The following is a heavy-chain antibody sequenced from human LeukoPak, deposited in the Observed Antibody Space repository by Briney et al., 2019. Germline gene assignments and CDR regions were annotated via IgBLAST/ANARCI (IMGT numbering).Heavy chain of an antibody. CDR2: ISYSGTVT. D-gene: IGHD3-10*01. V-gene: IGHV3-23*01. CDR1: GFTFSTYA. CDR3: ARARGTAYFGSGTYHLDY. J-gene: IGHJ4*02. Sequence: GGSLRLSCAASGFTFSTYAMGWVRQAPGKGLEWVSSISYSGTVTYYADSVKGRFTISRDNYKDTLYLQMNNLRAEDTAVYYCARARGTAYFGSGTYHLDYWGQGALVTVSS.